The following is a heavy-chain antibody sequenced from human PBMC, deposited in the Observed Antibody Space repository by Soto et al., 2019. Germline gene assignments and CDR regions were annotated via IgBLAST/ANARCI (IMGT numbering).Heavy chain of an antibody. Sequence: QLQLQESGPGLVKPSETLSLTCTVSGGSISSSSYYWGWIRQPPGKGLEWIGSIYYSGSTYYNPSLKSRVTIYVDTSKNQFSLKLSSVTAADTAVYYCARRGLRYFDWPLGGLGAFDIWGQGTMVTVSS. V-gene: IGHV4-39*01. J-gene: IGHJ3*02. CDR3: ARRGLRYFDWPLGGLGAFDI. CDR1: GGSISSSSYY. CDR2: IYYSGST. D-gene: IGHD3-9*01.